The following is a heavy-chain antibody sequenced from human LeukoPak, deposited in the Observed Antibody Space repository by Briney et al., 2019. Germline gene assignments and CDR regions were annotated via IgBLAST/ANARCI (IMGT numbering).Heavy chain of an antibody. J-gene: IGHJ4*02. Sequence: GGSLRLSCAASGFTFGSYSMSWVRQAPGKGLEWLSYISSSSSTIYYADSVKGRFTISRDNAKNSLYLQMNSLRAEDTAVYYCARDAPYEYYFDYWGQGTLVTVSS. CDR1: GFTFGSYS. V-gene: IGHV3-48*04. CDR2: ISSSSSTI. CDR3: ARDAPYEYYFDY. D-gene: IGHD5-12*01.